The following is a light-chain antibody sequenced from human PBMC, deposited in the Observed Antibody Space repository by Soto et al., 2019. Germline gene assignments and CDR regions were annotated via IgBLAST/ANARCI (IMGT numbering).Light chain of an antibody. CDR3: QHYGSSLWT. Sequence: ENVLTQSPGTLSLSPGEGATLSCRASQSVSSNYLAWYQHRPGQAPRLLIYGASYTATGIPDRFSGSGSGTDFTLSISRLEPEDFAVYYCQHYGSSLWTFGQGTKVEIK. J-gene: IGKJ1*01. CDR2: GAS. CDR1: QSVSSNY. V-gene: IGKV3-20*01.